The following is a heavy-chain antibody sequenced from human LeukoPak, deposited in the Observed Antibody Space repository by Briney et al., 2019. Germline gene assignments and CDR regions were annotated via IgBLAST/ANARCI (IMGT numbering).Heavy chain of an antibody. Sequence: GGSLRLSCAASGFTFSSYSMNWVRQAPGKGLEWVSYISSSSSTIYYADSVKGRFTISRDNAKNSLYLQMNSLRAEDTAVYYCAKDFPFIVVVPAAIFTWGQGTLVTVSS. D-gene: IGHD2-2*02. CDR3: AKDFPFIVVVPAAIFT. CDR1: GFTFSSYS. J-gene: IGHJ5*02. CDR2: ISSSSSTI. V-gene: IGHV3-48*01.